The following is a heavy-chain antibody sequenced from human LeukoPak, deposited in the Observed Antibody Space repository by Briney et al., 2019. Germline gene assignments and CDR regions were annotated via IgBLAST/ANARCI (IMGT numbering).Heavy chain of an antibody. CDR3: TTAPDYYDSSGYQNDY. CDR1: RFTFNNAW. CDR2: IKSKTDGGTT. J-gene: IGHJ4*02. Sequence: GGSLRLSCAASRFTFNNAWMSWVRQAPGKGLEWVGLIKSKTDGGTTDYAAPVKGRFTISRDDSKNTLYLQMNSLKNEDTAVYYCTTAPDYYDSSGYQNDYWGQGTLVTVSS. V-gene: IGHV3-15*01. D-gene: IGHD3-22*01.